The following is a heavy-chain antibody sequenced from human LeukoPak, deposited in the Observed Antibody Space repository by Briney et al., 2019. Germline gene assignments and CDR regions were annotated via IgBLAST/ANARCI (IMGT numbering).Heavy chain of an antibody. V-gene: IGHV1-2*02. D-gene: IGHD3-22*01. CDR2: INPNSGGT. J-gene: IGHJ4*02. CDR1: GYTFTGYY. CDR3: ARDRGDSSGYYLFDY. Sequence: GASVKVSCKASGYTFTGYYMHWVRQAPGQGLEWMGWINPNSGGTNYAQKFQGRVTMTRDTSISTAYMELSRLRSDDTAVYYCARDRGDSSGYYLFDYWGQGTLVTVSS.